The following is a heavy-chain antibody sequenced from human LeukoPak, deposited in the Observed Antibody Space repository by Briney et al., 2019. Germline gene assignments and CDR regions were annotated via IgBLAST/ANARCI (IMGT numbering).Heavy chain of an antibody. CDR3: AKHKGTLLGATDY. J-gene: IGHJ4*02. V-gene: IGHV3-23*01. Sequence: GGSLRLSCAASEFTFSSYAMQWLRQAPEKGLEWVSGINVSGGSTWYADSVKGRFTISRDNSKNTLYLQMNSLRAEDTAVYYCAKHKGTLLGATDYWGQGTLVTVSS. D-gene: IGHD1-26*01. CDR2: INVSGGST. CDR1: EFTFSSYA.